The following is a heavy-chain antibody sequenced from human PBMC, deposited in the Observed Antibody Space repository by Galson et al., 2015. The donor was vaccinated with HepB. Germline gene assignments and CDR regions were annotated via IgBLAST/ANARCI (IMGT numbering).Heavy chain of an antibody. CDR1: GGSISSSSYY. J-gene: IGHJ3*02. D-gene: IGHD6-19*01. CDR3: ARPSVAGTVGALDI. V-gene: IGHV4-39*06. Sequence: ETLSLTCTVSGGSISSSSYYWGWIRQPPGKGLEWIGSIYYSGSTYYNPSLKSRVTISVDTSKNQFPLKLSSVTAADTAVYYCARPSVAGTVGALDIWGQGTMVTVSS. CDR2: IYYSGST.